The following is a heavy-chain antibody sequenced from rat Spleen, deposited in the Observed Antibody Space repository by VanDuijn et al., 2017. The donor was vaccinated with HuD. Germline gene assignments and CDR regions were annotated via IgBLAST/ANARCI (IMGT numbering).Heavy chain of an antibody. CDR3: ARDGGGGFAY. CDR2: IWGDGST. V-gene: IGHV2-32*01. CDR1: GFSLTSWH. D-gene: IGHD1-1*01. J-gene: IGHJ3*01. Sequence: QVQLKESGPGLVKPSETLSLTCTVSGFSLTSWHVNWVRQPPGKGLEWMGIIWGDGSTAYNSALKSLLSINRDTSKSQVFLKMNSLQTEEPATYYGARDGGGGFAYWCQGTLVTVSS.